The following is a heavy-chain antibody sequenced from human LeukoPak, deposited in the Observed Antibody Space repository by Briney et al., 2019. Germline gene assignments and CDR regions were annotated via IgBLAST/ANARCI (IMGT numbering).Heavy chain of an antibody. J-gene: IGHJ3*02. CDR2: ISAYNGNT. V-gene: IGHV1-18*01. Sequence: APVKVSCKASGYTFTSYGISWVRQAPGQGLEWMGWISAYNGNTNYAQKLQGRVTMATDTSTSTAYMELRSLRSDDTAVYYCASPLPGYCSSTSCYTPDAFDIWGQGTMVTVSS. CDR3: ASPLPGYCSSTSCYTPDAFDI. CDR1: GYTFTSYG. D-gene: IGHD2-2*02.